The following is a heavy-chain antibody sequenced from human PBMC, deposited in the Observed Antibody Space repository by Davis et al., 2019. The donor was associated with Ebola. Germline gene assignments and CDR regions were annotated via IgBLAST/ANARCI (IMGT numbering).Heavy chain of an antibody. CDR3: ARGHCTNSVCSTVGWYDP. CDR2: INPSGGST. D-gene: IGHD2-8*01. CDR1: GYTFTGYD. J-gene: IGHJ5*02. Sequence: AASVKVSCKASGYTFTGYDINWMRQAPGQGLEWMGVINPSGGSTTYAQKFQGRVTMTRDTSTSKVYMELSSLRSEDTAVYYCARGHCTNSVCSTVGWYDPWGQGTLVTVSS. V-gene: IGHV1-46*01.